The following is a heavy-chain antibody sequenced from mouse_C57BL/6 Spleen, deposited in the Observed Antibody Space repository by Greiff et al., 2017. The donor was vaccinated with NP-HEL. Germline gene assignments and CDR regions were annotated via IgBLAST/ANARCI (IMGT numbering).Heavy chain of an antibody. D-gene: IGHD2-4*01. J-gene: IGHJ4*01. CDR1: GYTFTSYG. CDR3: ARCLYDYDAAYAMDY. Sequence: QVHVKQSGAELARPGASVKLSCKASGYTFTSYGISWVKQRTGQGLEWIGEIYPRSGNTYYNEKFKGKATLTADKSSSTAYMELRSLTSEDSAVYFCARCLYDYDAAYAMDYWGQGTSVTVSS. V-gene: IGHV1-81*01. CDR2: IYPRSGNT.